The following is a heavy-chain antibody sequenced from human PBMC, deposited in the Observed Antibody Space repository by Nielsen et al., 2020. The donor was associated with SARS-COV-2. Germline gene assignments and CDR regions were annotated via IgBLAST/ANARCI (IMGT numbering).Heavy chain of an antibody. J-gene: IGHJ4*02. D-gene: IGHD6-19*01. V-gene: IGHV4-59*12. CDR1: GGSISSYY. CDR3: ARGLSSSSGWYYFDY. Sequence: SETLSLTCTVSGGSISSYYWSWIRQPPGKGLEWIGYIYYSGSTNYNPSLKSRVTISVDTSRNQFSLKLSSVTAADTAVYYCARGLSSSSGWYYFDYWGQGTLVTVSS. CDR2: IYYSGST.